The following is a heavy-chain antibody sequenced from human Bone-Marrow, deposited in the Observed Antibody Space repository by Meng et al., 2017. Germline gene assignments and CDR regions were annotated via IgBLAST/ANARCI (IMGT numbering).Heavy chain of an antibody. Sequence: SCKASGYTFTSYAMHWVRQAPGKGLEWVAVIHTGGDTDYADAVKGRFTISRDTSKNVLSLQMNSLRTEDTAMYYCARDHGGGVSGRISYGLDVWGQGTTVTVSS. CDR2: IHTGGDT. CDR3: ARDHGGGVSGRISYGLDV. J-gene: IGHJ6*02. CDR1: GYTFTSYA. V-gene: IGHV3-53*01. D-gene: IGHD4-23*01.